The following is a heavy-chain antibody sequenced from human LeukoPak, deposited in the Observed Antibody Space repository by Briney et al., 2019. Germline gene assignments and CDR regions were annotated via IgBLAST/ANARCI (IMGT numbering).Heavy chain of an antibody. J-gene: IGHJ6*02. CDR1: GFTVSSNF. D-gene: IGHD6-13*01. CDR3: ARSSAGYYYYYGMDV. CDR2: IYSGDST. V-gene: IGHV3-66*02. Sequence: GGSLRLSCSASGFTVSSNFMSWVRQAPGKGLEWVPVIYSGDSTYYADSVKGRFTISRDNSKNTLYLQMNSLRAEDTAVYYCARSSAGYYYYYGMDVWGQGTTVAVSS.